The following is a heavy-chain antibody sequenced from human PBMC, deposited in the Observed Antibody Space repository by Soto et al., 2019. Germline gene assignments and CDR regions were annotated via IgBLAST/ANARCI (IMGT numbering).Heavy chain of an antibody. CDR3: ARGIWDIVVVPAAMRFDY. J-gene: IGHJ4*02. CDR2: IYYSGST. D-gene: IGHD2-2*01. Sequence: SETLSLTCTVSGGSISSYYWSWIRQPPGKGLEWIGYIYYSGSTNYNPSLKSRVTISVDTSKNQFSLKLSSVTAADTAVYYCARGIWDIVVVPAAMRFDYWGQGTLVTVSS. CDR1: GGSISSYY. V-gene: IGHV4-59*08.